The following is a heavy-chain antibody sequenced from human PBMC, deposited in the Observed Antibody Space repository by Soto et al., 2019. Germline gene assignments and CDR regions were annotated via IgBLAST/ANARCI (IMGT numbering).Heavy chain of an antibody. D-gene: IGHD6-13*01. CDR2: VSFDGVNK. V-gene: IGHV3-30*10. Sequence: QVQLVESGGGVVQPGKSLRLSCSVSGFTLNTYSMHWVRQAPGKGLEWVAVVSFDGVNKHYRDSVKGRFTISRDIAKNMLYLQMTSLRLEDTALYYCARDPDLIVAAGNYFDYWGQGTLVSVSS. CDR1: GFTLNTYS. J-gene: IGHJ4*02. CDR3: ARDPDLIVAAGNYFDY.